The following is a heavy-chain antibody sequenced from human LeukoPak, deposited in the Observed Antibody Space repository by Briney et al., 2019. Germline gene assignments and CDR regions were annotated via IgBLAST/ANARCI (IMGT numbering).Heavy chain of an antibody. D-gene: IGHD3-10*01. CDR1: GFTFGDYG. J-gene: IGHJ4*02. Sequence: PGGSLRLSCAASGFTFGDYGMSWVRQAPGKGLEWVSGINWNGGSTCYADSVKGRFTISRDNAKNSLYLQMNSLRAEDTALYHCARDQGFRAPIFDYGGQATLLTASS. V-gene: IGHV3-20*01. CDR3: ARDQGFRAPIFDY. CDR2: INWNGGST.